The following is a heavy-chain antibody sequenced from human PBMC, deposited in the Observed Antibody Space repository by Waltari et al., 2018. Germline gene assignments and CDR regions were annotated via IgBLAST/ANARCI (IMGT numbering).Heavy chain of an antibody. CDR1: AFTFSSYA. J-gene: IGHJ4*02. CDR3: ARGSGYFFDY. Sequence: EVQLLESGGGLVQPGGSLRLSCAASAFTFSSYAMRWVRQAPGKGLEWVATVGSGGSTYYADSVKGRFTISKDRPKNTLYLQMSSLRAEDTAVYYCARGSGYFFDYWGQGTLVTVSS. CDR2: VGSGGST. D-gene: IGHD1-1*01. V-gene: IGHV3-23*01.